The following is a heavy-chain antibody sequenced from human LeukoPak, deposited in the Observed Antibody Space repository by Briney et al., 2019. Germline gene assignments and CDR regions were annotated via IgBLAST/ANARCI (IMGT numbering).Heavy chain of an antibody. CDR1: GFSFSTYA. J-gene: IGHJ3*01. Sequence: GGSLRLSFAASGFSFSTYAMSWVRQAPGKGLEWVSTISIIGGSTYYADSVKGRFTISRDNSKNTLYLQMNSLRAEDTAVYFCAKDLYHDGSGWGALDVWGQGTMVTVSS. CDR3: AKDLYHDGSGWGALDV. CDR2: ISIIGGST. V-gene: IGHV3-23*01. D-gene: IGHD3-22*01.